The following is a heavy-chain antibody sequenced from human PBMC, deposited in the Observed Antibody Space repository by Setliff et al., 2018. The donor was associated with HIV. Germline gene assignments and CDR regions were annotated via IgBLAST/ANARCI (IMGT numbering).Heavy chain of an antibody. CDR3: ARPNYYDSSGSFDY. CDR2: IQYDESNK. V-gene: IGHV3-30*02. J-gene: IGHJ4*02. D-gene: IGHD3-22*01. Sequence: PGGSLRLSCAVSGLTFSRYGFHWVRQVPGKGLDWVTFIQYDESNKYYGDSVRGRFTISRDNAKNSLYLQMNSLTAEDTAVYYCARPNYYDSSGSFDYWGQGTLVTVSS. CDR1: GLTFSRYG.